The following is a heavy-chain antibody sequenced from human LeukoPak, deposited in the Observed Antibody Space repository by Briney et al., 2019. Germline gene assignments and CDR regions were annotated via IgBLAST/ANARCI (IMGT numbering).Heavy chain of an antibody. D-gene: IGHD1-26*01. Sequence: GGSLRLSCAASGFTFSSYAMSWVRQAPGKGLEWVSTMSSSGDSTYYADSVKGRFTTSRDNSKNTLFLQMNSLRAEDTAIYYCAKYGPQDSGSSHFDYWGQGALVTVSS. V-gene: IGHV3-23*01. J-gene: IGHJ4*02. CDR2: MSSSGDST. CDR1: GFTFSSYA. CDR3: AKYGPQDSGSSHFDY.